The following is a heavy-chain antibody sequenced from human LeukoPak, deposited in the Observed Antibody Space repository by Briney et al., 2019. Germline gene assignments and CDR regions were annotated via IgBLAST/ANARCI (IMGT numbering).Heavy chain of an antibody. CDR2: IYTSGST. D-gene: IGHD3-10*01. Sequence: PSETLSLTCTVSGGSISSYYWSWIRQPAGKGLEWIGRIYTSGSTNHNPSLKSRVTMSVDTSKNQFSLKLSSVTAADTAVYYCAAQARERLWFGEYYWFDPWGQGTLVTVSS. J-gene: IGHJ5*02. V-gene: IGHV4-4*07. CDR1: GGSISSYY. CDR3: AAQARERLWFGEYYWFDP.